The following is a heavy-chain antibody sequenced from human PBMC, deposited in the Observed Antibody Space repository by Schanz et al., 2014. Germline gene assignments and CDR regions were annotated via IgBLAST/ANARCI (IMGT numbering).Heavy chain of an antibody. Sequence: VQLVESGGGVVQPGRSLKLSCAASGFTFNDYAMHWVRQATGKGLEWVSAIGTAGDTYYPGSVKGRFTISRENAKNSLYLQMNSLRAGDTAVYYCARGEGGYCSGGSCYEWFDPWGQGTLVTVSS. J-gene: IGHJ5*02. D-gene: IGHD2-15*01. CDR2: IGTAGDT. CDR3: ARGEGGYCSGGSCYEWFDP. CDR1: GFTFNDYA. V-gene: IGHV3-13*01.